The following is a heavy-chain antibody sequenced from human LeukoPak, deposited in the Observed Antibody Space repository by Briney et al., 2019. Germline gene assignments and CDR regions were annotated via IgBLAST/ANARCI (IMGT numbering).Heavy chain of an antibody. CDR1: GYSISNGYY. CDR2: LYHSDSA. V-gene: IGHV4-38-2*01. CDR3: ARQHDSYYYYYIDV. Sequence: PSGTLSLTCAVSGYSISNGYYWVWIRQPPGRGLEWIGSLYHSDSAYYNTSLRSRVSMAGERCKNHVSLTLSFVTATDTAVYYCARQHDSYYYYYIDVWGSGTTVTVSS. J-gene: IGHJ6*03.